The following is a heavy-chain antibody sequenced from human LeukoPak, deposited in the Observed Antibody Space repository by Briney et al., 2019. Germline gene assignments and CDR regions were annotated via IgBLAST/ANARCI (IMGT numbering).Heavy chain of an antibody. CDR1: GLTFTSYW. D-gene: IGHD3-22*01. V-gene: IGHV3-7*01. CDR2: IRQDGSER. CDR3: VRSAFHAGSGNYYDY. J-gene: IGHJ4*02. Sequence: GGSLRLSCAASGLTFTSYWMSWVRQAPGKGLEWVANIRQDGSERHYVDSVKGRFIISRDNAENTLYLQMNSLRVEDTAVYYCVRSAFHAGSGNYYDYWGQGTLVTVSS.